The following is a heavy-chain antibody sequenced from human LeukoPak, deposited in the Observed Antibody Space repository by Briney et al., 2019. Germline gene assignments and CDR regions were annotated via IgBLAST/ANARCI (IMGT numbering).Heavy chain of an antibody. Sequence: ASVKVSCKASGYTFTGYYMHWVRQAPGQGLEWMGWINPNSGGTNYAQKFQGRVTMTRGTSISTAYMELSRLRSGDTAVYYCARMWFGESVSHFDYWGQGTLVTVSS. CDR2: INPNSGGT. CDR1: GYTFTGYY. D-gene: IGHD3-10*01. V-gene: IGHV1-2*02. CDR3: ARMWFGESVSHFDY. J-gene: IGHJ4*02.